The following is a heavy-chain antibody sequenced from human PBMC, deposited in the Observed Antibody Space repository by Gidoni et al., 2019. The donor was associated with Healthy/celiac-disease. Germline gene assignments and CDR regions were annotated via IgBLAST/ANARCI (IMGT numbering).Heavy chain of an antibody. D-gene: IGHD6-13*01. J-gene: IGHJ3*02. CDR3: ARDSSSWYTSDAFDI. Sequence: QVQLQQWGAGLLKPSEPLSLTCAVYGGSFSGYYWSWLRQPPGKGLEWIGEINHSGSTNYNPSLKSRVTISVDTSKNQFSLKLSSVTAADTAVYYCARDSSSWYTSDAFDIWGQGTMVTVSS. CDR1: GGSFSGYY. CDR2: INHSGST. V-gene: IGHV4-34*01.